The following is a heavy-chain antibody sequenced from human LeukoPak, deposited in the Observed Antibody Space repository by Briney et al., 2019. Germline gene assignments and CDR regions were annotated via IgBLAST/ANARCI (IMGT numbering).Heavy chain of an antibody. V-gene: IGHV3-23*01. CDR1: GFTFSSYA. J-gene: IGHJ5*02. Sequence: GGSLRLSCAAAGFTFSSYAMSWVRQDPGEGLEWVSAFSGSGGSTYYADSVKGRFTISRDNSKDTLYLQVNSLRAEDTAVYYCAKDMRSGITLFGVVITGFDPWGQGTLVTVSS. D-gene: IGHD3-3*01. CDR2: FSGSGGST. CDR3: AKDMRSGITLFGVVITGFDP.